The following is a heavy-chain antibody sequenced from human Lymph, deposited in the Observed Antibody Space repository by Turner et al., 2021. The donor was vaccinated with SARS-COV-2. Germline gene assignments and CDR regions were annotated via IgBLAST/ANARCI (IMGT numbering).Heavy chain of an antibody. CDR1: GSTFDDYA. V-gene: IGHV3-43*02. J-gene: IGHJ4*02. D-gene: IGHD5-12*01. CDR2: ISGDGGST. Sequence: EVQLVESGGGVVQPGGSLRLSCAASGSTFDDYAMHWVRQAPGKGLEWVSLISGDGGSTYYADSVKGRFTISRDDRKNSLYLQINSLRTEDTALYYCAKEGLSGRRLQFVPYFAYWGQGTLVSVSS. CDR3: AKEGLSGRRLQFVPYFAY.